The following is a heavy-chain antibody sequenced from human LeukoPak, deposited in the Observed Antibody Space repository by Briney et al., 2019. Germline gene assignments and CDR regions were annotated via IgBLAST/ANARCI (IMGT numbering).Heavy chain of an antibody. Sequence: GGSLRLSCAASGFTFSSYAMSWVRQAPGKGLEWVSAISGSGGSTYYADSVKGRFTISRDNYKNTLYLQMNSLRAEDTAVYYCAKGKVHQLQLWSCLDYWGQGTLVTVSS. J-gene: IGHJ4*02. CDR2: ISGSGGST. CDR3: AKGKVHQLQLWSCLDY. V-gene: IGHV3-23*01. D-gene: IGHD5-18*01. CDR1: GFTFSSYA.